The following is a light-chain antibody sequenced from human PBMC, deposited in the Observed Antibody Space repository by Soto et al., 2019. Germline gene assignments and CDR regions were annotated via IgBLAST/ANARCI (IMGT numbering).Light chain of an antibody. J-gene: IGKJ2*01. V-gene: IGKV3-20*01. CDR2: GAS. CDR3: QQYGRSPPLT. CDR1: QSVSSTY. Sequence: IVLTQSPGTLSLSPGERATLSCRASQSVSSTYIAWYQQNPGQAPRLLIYGASSRATGIPDRFSGSGSGTYFTLTISRLEPEDFAVYFCQQYGRSPPLTFGQGTKVEIK.